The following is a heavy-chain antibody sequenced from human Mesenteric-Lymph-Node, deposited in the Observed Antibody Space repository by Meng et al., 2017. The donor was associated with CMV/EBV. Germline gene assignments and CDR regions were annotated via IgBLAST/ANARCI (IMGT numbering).Heavy chain of an antibody. Sequence: GGSLRLSCRGSGYSFTWYWIGWVRQMPGKGLEWMGIIHPGDSDTRYSPSFQGQVTISVDKSISTAYLQWSTLKASDTAIYYCARHGLRGCSGANCYTSFYYFGMDVWGQGTTVTVSS. CDR2: IHPGDSDT. CDR1: GYSFTWYW. D-gene: IGHD4/OR15-4a*01. J-gene: IGHJ6*02. V-gene: IGHV5-51*01. CDR3: ARHGLRGCSGANCYTSFYYFGMDV.